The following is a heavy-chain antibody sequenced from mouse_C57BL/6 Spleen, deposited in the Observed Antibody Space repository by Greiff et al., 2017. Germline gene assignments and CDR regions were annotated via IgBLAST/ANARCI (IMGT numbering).Heavy chain of an antibody. Sequence: VQLQQSGAELARPGASVKLSCKASGYTFTSYGISWVKQRTGQGLEWIGEIYPRSSNTYYNEKFKGKATLTADKSSSTAYMELRSLTSEDSAVYFCASLDYGSSYYAMDYWGQGTSVTVSS. D-gene: IGHD1-1*01. CDR3: ASLDYGSSYYAMDY. V-gene: IGHV1-81*01. CDR1: GYTFTSYG. CDR2: IYPRSSNT. J-gene: IGHJ4*01.